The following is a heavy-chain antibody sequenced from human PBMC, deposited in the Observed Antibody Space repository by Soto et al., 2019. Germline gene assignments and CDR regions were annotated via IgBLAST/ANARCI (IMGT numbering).Heavy chain of an antibody. CDR3: AGPGGGQTIYGMDV. Sequence: QVQLVQSGAEVKKPGSSVKVSCKASGGTFSSYAISWVRQAPGQGLEWMGGFIPIFGTANCAHKFQCRVTITADDATSRAEMELSSLRSEGTAVYYCAGPGGGQTIYGMDVWGQGATVTVSS. CDR1: GGTFSSYA. CDR2: FIPIFGTA. D-gene: IGHD3-16*01. V-gene: IGHV1-69*01. J-gene: IGHJ6*02.